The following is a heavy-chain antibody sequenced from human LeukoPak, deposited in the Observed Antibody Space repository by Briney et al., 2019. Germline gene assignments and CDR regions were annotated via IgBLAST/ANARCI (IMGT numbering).Heavy chain of an antibody. CDR2: ISSSGSTI. CDR3: ARDDTAMVKKFDY. V-gene: IGHV3-48*03. Sequence: TGGSLRLSCAASGFTFSSYEMNWVRQAPGKGLEWVSYISSSGSTIYYADSVKGRFTISRDNAKNSLYLQMNSLRAEDTAVYYRARDDTAMVKKFDYWGQGTLVTVSS. J-gene: IGHJ4*02. CDR1: GFTFSSYE. D-gene: IGHD5-18*01.